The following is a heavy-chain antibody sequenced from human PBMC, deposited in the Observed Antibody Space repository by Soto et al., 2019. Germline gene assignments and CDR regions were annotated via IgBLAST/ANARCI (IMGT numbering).Heavy chain of an antibody. V-gene: IGHV1-69*06. J-gene: IGHJ4*02. D-gene: IGHD3-22*01. Sequence: QVQLVQSGAEVKKPGSSVKGSCKASGVTVSSYAISWVRQAPGQGLEWMGGIIPSFGTANYAQKFQGGVTITADKSTSTAYRELRSLRSEDMAVYYCARFRTGTYYYDSSGYLGYWGQGTLVNVSS. CDR3: ARFRTGTYYYDSSGYLGY. CDR1: GVTVSSYA. CDR2: IIPSFGTA.